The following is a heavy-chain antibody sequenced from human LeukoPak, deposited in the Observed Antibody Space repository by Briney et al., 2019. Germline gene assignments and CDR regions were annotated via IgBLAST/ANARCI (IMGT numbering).Heavy chain of an antibody. D-gene: IGHD5-24*01. Sequence: GGSLRLSCAASGFIFSQYSMNWVRQAPGKGLEWVALVSSSGNKKYYGDSVKGRFIISRDNSKDTLYLQMNSLSAEDTALYYCAKDRGYNSYYFDYWGQGSLVTVSS. CDR2: VSSSGNKK. CDR1: GFIFSQYS. CDR3: AKDRGYNSYYFDY. J-gene: IGHJ4*02. V-gene: IGHV3-30*18.